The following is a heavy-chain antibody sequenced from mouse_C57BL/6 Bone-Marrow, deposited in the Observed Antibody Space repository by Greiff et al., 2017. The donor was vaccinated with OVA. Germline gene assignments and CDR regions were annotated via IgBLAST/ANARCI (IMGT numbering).Heavy chain of an antibody. Sequence: VQLKESGAELVKPGASVKLSCTASGFNIKDYYMHWVKQRTEQGLEWIGRIDPEDGETKYAPKFQGKATITADPSSNTAYLQLSSLTSEDTAVYYCARSWSNYCWYFDVWGTGTTVTVSS. J-gene: IGHJ1*03. V-gene: IGHV14-2*01. D-gene: IGHD2-5*01. CDR2: IDPEDGET. CDR3: ARSWSNYCWYFDV. CDR1: GFNIKDYY.